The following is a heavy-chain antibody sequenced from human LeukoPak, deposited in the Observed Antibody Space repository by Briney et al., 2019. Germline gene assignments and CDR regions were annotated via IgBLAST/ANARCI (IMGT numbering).Heavy chain of an antibody. J-gene: IGHJ3*02. V-gene: IGHV1-2*02. CDR1: GYTFTGYY. Sequence: ASVKVSRKASGYTFTGYYMHWVRQAPGQGLEWMGWINPNSGGTNYAQKFQGRVTMTRDTSISTAYMELSRLRSDDTAVYYCATWSDRFDAFDIWGQGTMVTVSS. CDR3: ATWSDRFDAFDI. D-gene: IGHD3-16*02. CDR2: INPNSGGT.